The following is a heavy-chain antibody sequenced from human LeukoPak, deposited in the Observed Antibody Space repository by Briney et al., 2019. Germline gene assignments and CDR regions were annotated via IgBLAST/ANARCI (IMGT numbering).Heavy chain of an antibody. CDR1: GGSISSYY. D-gene: IGHD4-23*01. CDR3: ARGVTARVVPWFDP. Sequence: PSETLSLTCTVSGGSISSYYWSWIRQPAGKGLEWIGYIYYSGSTNYNPSLKSRVTISVDTSKNQFSLKLSSVTAADTAVYYCARGVTARVVPWFDPWGQGTLVTLSS. CDR2: IYYSGST. J-gene: IGHJ5*02. V-gene: IGHV4-59*01.